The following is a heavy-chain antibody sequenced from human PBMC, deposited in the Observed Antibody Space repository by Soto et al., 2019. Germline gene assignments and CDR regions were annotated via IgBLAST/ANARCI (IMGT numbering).Heavy chain of an antibody. D-gene: IGHD3-10*01. J-gene: IGHJ6*02. CDR2: ISYDGSNK. CDR3: ARDIPMVRGVIYYYYGMDV. V-gene: IGHV3-30-3*01. CDR1: GFTFSSYA. Sequence: PGGSLILSCAASGFTFSSYAMHWVRQAPGKGLEWVAVISYDGSNKYYADSVKGRFTISRDNSKNTLYLQMNSLRAEDTAVYYCARDIPMVRGVIYYYYGMDVWGQGTTVTVSS.